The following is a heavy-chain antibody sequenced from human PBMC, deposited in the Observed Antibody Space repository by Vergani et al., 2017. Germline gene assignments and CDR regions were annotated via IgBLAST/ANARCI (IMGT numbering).Heavy chain of an antibody. V-gene: IGHV3-21*01. CDR2: IASSTSYI. Sequence: EVQLVESGGGLVKPGGSLRLSCAASGFTFTNYNMNWVRQAPGKGLEWVSSIASSTSYIYYADSVKGRFTVSRDNAKNSLSLQMSGLRVEDTAVYYCVRLPRGPWNFDLWGRGTLITVSS. CDR1: GFTFTNYN. J-gene: IGHJ2*01. CDR3: VRLPRGPWNFDL.